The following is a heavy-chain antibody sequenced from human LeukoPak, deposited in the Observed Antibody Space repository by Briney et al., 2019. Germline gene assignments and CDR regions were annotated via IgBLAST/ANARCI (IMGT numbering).Heavy chain of an antibody. CDR1: GYTFTSYA. V-gene: IGHV1-3*04. Sequence: ASVKVSCTASGYTFTSYAMHWVRQAPGQRLEWMGWINTGNGNTKYSQKFQGRVTIIRDTSASTAYMELSSLTSEDTAVYYCARGVGGGNYYKGNWFDPWGQGTLVTVSS. CDR3: ARGVGGGNYYKGNWFDP. D-gene: IGHD1-26*01. CDR2: INTGNGNT. J-gene: IGHJ5*02.